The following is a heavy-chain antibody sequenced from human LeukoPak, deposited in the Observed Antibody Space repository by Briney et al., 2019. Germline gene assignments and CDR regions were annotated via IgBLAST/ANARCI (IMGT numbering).Heavy chain of an antibody. D-gene: IGHD3-3*01. J-gene: IGHJ5*02. CDR3: ARQEFWSGYSNWFDP. CDR1: GGSISISSYY. Sequence: SETLSLTCTVSGGSISISSYYWGWIRQPPGKGLEWIGSIYYSGSTYYNPSLKSRVTISVDTSKNQFSLKLSSVTAADTAVYYCARQEFWSGYSNWFDPWGQGTLVTV. V-gene: IGHV4-39*01. CDR2: IYYSGST.